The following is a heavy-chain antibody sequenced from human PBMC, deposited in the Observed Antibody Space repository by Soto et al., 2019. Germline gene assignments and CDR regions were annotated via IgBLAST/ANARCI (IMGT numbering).Heavy chain of an antibody. CDR3: ARVVEDGYYDSSGYYQI. J-gene: IGHJ4*02. Sequence: SVKVSSKASGGTFSSYAISWVRQAPGQGLERMGGIIPIFGTANYAQKFQGRVTITADESTSTAYIELSSLRSEDTAVYYCARVVEDGYYDSSGYYQIWGQGTLVTVSS. CDR2: IIPIFGTA. CDR1: GGTFSSYA. V-gene: IGHV1-69*13. D-gene: IGHD3-22*01.